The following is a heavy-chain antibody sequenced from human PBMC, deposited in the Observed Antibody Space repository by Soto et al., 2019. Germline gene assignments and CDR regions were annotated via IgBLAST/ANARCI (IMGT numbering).Heavy chain of an antibody. CDR1: GGTFSSYA. V-gene: IGHV1-69*13. CDR3: AKGVVSPPNYGMDV. D-gene: IGHD3-3*01. CDR2: IIPIFGTA. Sequence: SVKVSCKASGGTFSSYAISWVRQAPGQGLEWMGGIIPIFGTANYAQKFQGRVTITADESTSTAYMELSRLRSDDTAVYYCAKGVVSPPNYGMDVWGQGTTVTVSS. J-gene: IGHJ6*02.